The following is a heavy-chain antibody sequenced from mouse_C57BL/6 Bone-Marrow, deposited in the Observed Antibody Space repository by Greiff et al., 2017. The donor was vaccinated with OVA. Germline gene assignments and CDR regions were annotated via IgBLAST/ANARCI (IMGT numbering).Heavy chain of an antibody. D-gene: IGHD1-1*01. CDR3: ASTVVNGYFDV. J-gene: IGHJ1*03. Sequence: EVMLVESGGDLVKPGGSLKLSCAASGFTFSSYGMSWVRQTPDKRLEWVATISSGGSYTYYPDSVKGRFTISRDNATNTLYLQMSSLKSEDTAMYYCASTVVNGYFDVWGTGTTVTVSS. V-gene: IGHV5-6*02. CDR2: ISSGGSYT. CDR1: GFTFSSYG.